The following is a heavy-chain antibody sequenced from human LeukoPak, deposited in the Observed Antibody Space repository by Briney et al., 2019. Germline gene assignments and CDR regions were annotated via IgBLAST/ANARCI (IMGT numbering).Heavy chain of an antibody. CDR1: GLTFSKYW. D-gene: IGHD3-22*01. J-gene: IGHJ4*02. V-gene: IGHV3-7*04. CDR2: INEDGTGK. CDR3: ARDYYDTTGYYYFDY. Sequence: QPGGSLRLSCAASGLTFSKYWMSWVRQAPGKGLEWVAIINEDGTGKYYVDSVKGRFTISRDNAENALYLQMNSLRAEDTAVYYCARDYYDTTGYYYFDYWGQGTLVTV.